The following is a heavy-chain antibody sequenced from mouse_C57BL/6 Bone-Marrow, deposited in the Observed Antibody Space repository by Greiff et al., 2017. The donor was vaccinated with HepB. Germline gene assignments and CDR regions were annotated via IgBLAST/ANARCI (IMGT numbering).Heavy chain of an antibody. J-gene: IGHJ4*01. CDR3: ARGSNYGGYAMDY. D-gene: IGHD2-5*01. CDR1: GYAFTNYL. V-gene: IGHV1-54*01. CDR2: IYPGSGGT. Sequence: VQLQQSGAELVRPGTSVKVSCKASGYAFTNYLIEWVKQRPGQGLEWIGVIYPGSGGTNYNEKFKGKATLTADKSSSTAYMQLSSLTSEDSAVYFCARGSNYGGYAMDYWGQGTSVTVSS.